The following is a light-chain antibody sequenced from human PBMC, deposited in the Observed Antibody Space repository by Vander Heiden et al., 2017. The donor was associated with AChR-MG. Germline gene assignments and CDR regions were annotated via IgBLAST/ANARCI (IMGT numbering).Light chain of an antibody. CDR3: QRYYSYPRT. J-gene: IGKJ1*01. Sequence: AIRMTQSPSSVPASTGDRATITCRASQGISNYLSWYQQQPGKAPKLLNYAASTLQSGVPSRFSGSESGADFTLTISCLQSEDFATYYCQRYYSYPRTFGQGTKVEIK. V-gene: IGKV1-8*01. CDR1: QGISNY. CDR2: AAS.